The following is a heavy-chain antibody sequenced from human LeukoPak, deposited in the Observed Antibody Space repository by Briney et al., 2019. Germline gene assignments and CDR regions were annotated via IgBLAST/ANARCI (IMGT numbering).Heavy chain of an antibody. D-gene: IGHD6-19*01. CDR3: AKGRVGIAVPYFDY. CDR2: ISYDGSNK. Sequence: PGGSLRLSCAASGFSFISYGMHWVRQAPGKGLEWVAVISYDGSNKYYADSVKGRFTISRDNSKNTLYLQMNSLRAEDTAVYYCAKGRVGIAVPYFDYWGQGTLVTVSS. V-gene: IGHV3-30*18. J-gene: IGHJ4*02. CDR1: GFSFISYG.